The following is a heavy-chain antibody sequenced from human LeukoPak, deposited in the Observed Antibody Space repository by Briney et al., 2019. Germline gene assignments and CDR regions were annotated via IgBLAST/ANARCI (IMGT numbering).Heavy chain of an antibody. CDR1: GFTVGSNY. CDR3: AGPPKVGINWFFDL. CDR2: IYGGGDT. Sequence: GGSLRLSCVGSGFTVGSNYMTWVRQAPGKGLEWVSLIYGGGDTTSADSVKDRFTVSRDSSKNTLYLQMNSLRAEDTAVYYCAGPPKVGINWFFDLWGRGTLVTVSS. J-gene: IGHJ2*01. D-gene: IGHD3-22*01. V-gene: IGHV3-66*04.